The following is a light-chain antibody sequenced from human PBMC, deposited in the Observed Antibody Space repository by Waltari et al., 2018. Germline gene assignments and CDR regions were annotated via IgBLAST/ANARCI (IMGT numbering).Light chain of an antibody. CDR3: QVWDNSGGPHVV. V-gene: IGLV3-21*02. CDR2: DDG. J-gene: IGLJ2*01. Sequence: SYVLTQPPSVSAAPGQTAKITCGGTNIGYKSVHWYQQKTGQAPGLVVFDDGDRPSGIPERFSGSKSGNTATLTISRVGAEDEADYYCQVWDNSGGPHVVFGGGTK. CDR1: NIGYKS.